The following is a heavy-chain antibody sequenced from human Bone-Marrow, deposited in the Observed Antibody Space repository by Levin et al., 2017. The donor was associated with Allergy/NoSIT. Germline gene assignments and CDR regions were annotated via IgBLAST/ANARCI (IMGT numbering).Heavy chain of an antibody. CDR2: IIPIFGTA. D-gene: IGHD4-17*01. CDR1: GGTFSSYA. J-gene: IGHJ4*02. V-gene: IGHV1-69*13. CDR3: ASDKSDDYGPFDY. Sequence: SVKVSCKASGGTFSSYAISWVRQAPGQGLEWMGGIIPIFGTANYAQKFQGRVTITADESTSTAYMELSSLRSEDTAVYYCASDKSDDYGPFDYWGQGTLVTVSS.